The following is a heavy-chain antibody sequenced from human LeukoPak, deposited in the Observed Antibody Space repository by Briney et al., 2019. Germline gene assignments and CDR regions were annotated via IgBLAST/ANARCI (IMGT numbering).Heavy chain of an antibody. CDR3: ARHQAKYSSSSFYYYYYMDV. CDR1: GGSISNYY. CDR2: IYTSGST. D-gene: IGHD6-6*01. Sequence: PSETLSLTCTVSGGSISNYYWSWIRQPPGKGLEWIGYIYTSGSTTYNPSLKSRVTISVDTSKNQFSLKLSSVTAADTAVYYCARHQAKYSSSSFYYYYYMDVWGKGTTVTVSS. V-gene: IGHV4-4*09. J-gene: IGHJ6*03.